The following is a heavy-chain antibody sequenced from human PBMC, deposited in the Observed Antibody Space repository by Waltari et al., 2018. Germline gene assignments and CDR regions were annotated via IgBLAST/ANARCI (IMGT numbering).Heavy chain of an antibody. CDR3: AREGTNAIDYKNFDY. CDR1: GNTFNNYF. CDR2: ISPIGEMT. D-gene: IGHD4-4*01. V-gene: IGHV1-46*02. Sequence: QLPLVQSGAEVKKPGASVKISCMASGNTFNNYFLHWVRQAPGQGLEWMGAISPIGEMTDYPQRFRGRVTITRDTSTNTGYMDLSSLTSGDTAVYYCAREGTNAIDYKNFDYYGQGTLVNVSS. J-gene: IGHJ4*02.